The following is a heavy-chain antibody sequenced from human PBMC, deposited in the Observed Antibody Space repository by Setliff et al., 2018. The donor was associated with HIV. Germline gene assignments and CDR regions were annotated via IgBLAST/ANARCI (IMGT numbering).Heavy chain of an antibody. Sequence: PSETLSLTCEVSGYFISSGYYWGWIRQPPGKGLEWIGTVYHSGSTYYNPSLKSRVTISVDKSKNQFSLKLSSVTAADTAVYYCARSPTNTYYNFWSGYSYFDYWGQGTLVTVSS. V-gene: IGHV4-38-2*01. CDR1: GYFISSGYY. J-gene: IGHJ4*02. D-gene: IGHD3-3*01. CDR3: ARSPTNTYYNFWSGYSYFDY. CDR2: VYHSGST.